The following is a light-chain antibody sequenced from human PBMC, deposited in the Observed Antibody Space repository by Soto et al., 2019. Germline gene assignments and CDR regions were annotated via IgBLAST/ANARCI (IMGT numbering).Light chain of an antibody. CDR1: QSVSSN. V-gene: IGKV3-15*01. Sequence: EIVMTQSPATLSVSSGERATLSCRASQSVSSNLAWYQQKPGQAPRLLIYGESTRATGIPARFSGSGSGTEFTLTINSLQSEDFAVYYCQQYYNWPRTFGQGTKVEIK. J-gene: IGKJ1*01. CDR2: GES. CDR3: QQYYNWPRT.